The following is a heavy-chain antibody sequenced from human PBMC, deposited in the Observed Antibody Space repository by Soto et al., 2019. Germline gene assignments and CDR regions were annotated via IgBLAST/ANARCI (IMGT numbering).Heavy chain of an antibody. V-gene: IGHV4-31*03. Sequence: QVQLQESGPGLVKPSQTLSLTCTVSGGSISSGGYYWSWIRQHPGKGLEWIGYIYYSGSTYYNPSPKXRXTXXVDTSKNQFSLKLSSVTAADTAVYYCARTGERWILGYYFDYWGQGTLVTVSS. CDR3: ARTGERWILGYYFDY. D-gene: IGHD2-2*03. J-gene: IGHJ4*02. CDR2: IYYSGST. CDR1: GGSISSGGYY.